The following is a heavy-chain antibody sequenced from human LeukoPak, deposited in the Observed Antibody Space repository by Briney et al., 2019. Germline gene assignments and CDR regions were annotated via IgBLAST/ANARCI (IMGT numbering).Heavy chain of an antibody. D-gene: IGHD3-3*01. J-gene: IGHJ5*02. V-gene: IGHV4-39*07. CDR2: IYYSGST. CDR3: ARLSGSCWFDP. CDR1: GGSISSSSYY. Sequence: SETLSLTCTVSGGSISSSSYYWGWIRQPPGKGLEWIGSIYYSGSTYYNPSLKSRVTISVDTSKNQFSLKLSSVTAADTAVYYCARLSGSCWFDPWGQGTLVTVSS.